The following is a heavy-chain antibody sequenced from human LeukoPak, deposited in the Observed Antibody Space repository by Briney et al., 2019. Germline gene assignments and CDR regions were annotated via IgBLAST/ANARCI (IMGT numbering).Heavy chain of an antibody. V-gene: IGHV7-4-1*02. CDR3: ARPHGDDAFDI. CDR2: INTYTGTP. CDR1: GYTFTSYP. J-gene: IGHJ3*02. Sequence: GASVKVSCKASGYTFTSYPMNWVRQAPGQGLEWMGWINTYTGTPTYAQGFTGRFVFSLDTSVSTAYLQISSLKAEDTAVYYCARPHGDDAFDIWGQGTMVTVSS.